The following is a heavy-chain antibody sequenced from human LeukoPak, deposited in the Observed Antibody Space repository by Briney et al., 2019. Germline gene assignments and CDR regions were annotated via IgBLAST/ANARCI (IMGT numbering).Heavy chain of an antibody. Sequence: PGGSLRLSCAASGFTFSSYAMSWVRQAPGKGLEWVSAISGSGGSTYYADSVKGRFTISRDNSKNTLHLQMNSLRAEDTVVYYCAKGVGCSSTSCYWHYYYYMDVWGKGTTVTVSS. CDR1: GFTFSSYA. CDR2: ISGSGGST. V-gene: IGHV3-23*01. D-gene: IGHD2-2*01. J-gene: IGHJ6*03. CDR3: AKGVGCSSTSCYWHYYYYMDV.